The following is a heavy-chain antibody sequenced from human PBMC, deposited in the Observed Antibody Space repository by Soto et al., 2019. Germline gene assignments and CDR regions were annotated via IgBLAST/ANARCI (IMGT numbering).Heavy chain of an antibody. Sequence: QVQLVESGGGVVQPGRSLRLSCAASGFTFSSYAMHWVRQAPGKGLEWVAVISYDGSNKYYADSVKGRFNISRDNSKTPLYLQMNSLRAEDTAVYYCARVPSSSGRAHFDYWGQGTLVTVSS. CDR1: GFTFSSYA. J-gene: IGHJ4*02. D-gene: IGHD2-15*01. CDR2: ISYDGSNK. V-gene: IGHV3-30-3*01. CDR3: ARVPSSSGRAHFDY.